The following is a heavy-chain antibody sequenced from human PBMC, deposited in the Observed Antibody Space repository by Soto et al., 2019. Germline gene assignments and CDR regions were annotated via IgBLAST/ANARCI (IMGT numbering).Heavy chain of an antibody. CDR2: ISTSGGYI. CDR3: ARDLADWAGGMDV. V-gene: IGHV3-11*06. J-gene: IGHJ6*02. Sequence: GGSLRLSCAASGFTVTDYYMSWSRQAPGKGLEWVSYISTSGGYINYADSVKGRFTISRDNAKHSLYLQMNSLRAEDTAVYHCARDLADWAGGMDVWGQGTTVTVS. D-gene: IGHD6-19*01. CDR1: GFTVTDYY.